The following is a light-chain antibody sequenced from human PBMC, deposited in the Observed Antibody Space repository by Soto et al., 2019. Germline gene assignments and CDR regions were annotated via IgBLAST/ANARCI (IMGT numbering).Light chain of an antibody. CDR2: GAS. CDR1: QSVSSSY. Sequence: EIVLTQSPGTLSLSPGAKATLSCRASQSVSSSYLAWYQQKPGQAPRLLIYGASSRATGIPDRFSGSGSGTDFTLTISRLEPEDFAVYYCQQYGSSPVTFGQGTKVE. V-gene: IGKV3-20*01. CDR3: QQYGSSPVT. J-gene: IGKJ1*01.